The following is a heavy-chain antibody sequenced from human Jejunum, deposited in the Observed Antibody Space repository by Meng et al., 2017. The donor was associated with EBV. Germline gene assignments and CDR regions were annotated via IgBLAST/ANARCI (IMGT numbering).Heavy chain of an antibody. CDR3: ARNYRDY. CDR2: INNDGSTT. Sequence: EGQLVGSGGGLVQPGGPLRLSCAASGFTFSTYWMHWVRQTPGKGLEWVSRINNDGSTTQYADSVRGRFTISRDNAKSTLYLQMNSLTAEDTAVYYCARNYRDYWGQGTLVTVSS. V-gene: IGHV3-74*03. J-gene: IGHJ4*02. CDR1: GFTFSTYW. D-gene: IGHD4-11*01.